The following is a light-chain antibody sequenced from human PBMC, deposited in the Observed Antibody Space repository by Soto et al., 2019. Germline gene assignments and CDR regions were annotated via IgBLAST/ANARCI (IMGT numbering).Light chain of an antibody. J-gene: IGLJ1*01. V-gene: IGLV1-44*01. CDR1: SSNIGSVT. CDR3: AAWDDSLNAYV. CDR2: SNN. Sequence: QSVLTQSPSASGTPGQRVTISCSGSSSNIGSVTVNWYQQVPGTAPKLLIHSNNQLPSGVPDRFSGSKSGTSASLAISGLQSEDEADYFCAAWDDSLNAYVFGTGTKLTVL.